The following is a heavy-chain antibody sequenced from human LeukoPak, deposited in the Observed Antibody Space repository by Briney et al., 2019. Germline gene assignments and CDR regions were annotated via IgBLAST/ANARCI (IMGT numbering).Heavy chain of an antibody. CDR3: ARFQTPYSYAFIYYYYYYMDV. Sequence: ASVKVSCKASGYTFTGYDINWVRQATGQGLEWMGWMNPNSGNTGYAQKFQDRVTMTRNTSISTAYMELSSLRSEDTAVYYCARFQTPYSYAFIYYYYYYMDVWGKGTTVTVSS. CDR1: GYTFTGYD. V-gene: IGHV1-8*01. J-gene: IGHJ6*03. CDR2: MNPNSGNT. D-gene: IGHD5-18*01.